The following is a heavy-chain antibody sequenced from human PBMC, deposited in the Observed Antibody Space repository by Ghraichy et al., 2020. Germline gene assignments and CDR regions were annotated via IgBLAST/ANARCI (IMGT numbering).Heavy chain of an antibody. CDR1: GFTFTDYA. J-gene: IGHJ1*01. D-gene: IGHD3-22*01. CDR3: AKDSRLQVVDPTWAEYFQH. CDR2: LSGSGIST. Sequence: GGSLRLSCAASGFTFTDYAMSWVRQAPGKGLEWVSGLSGSGISTFYADSVKGRFTVSRDNLKNTLYLQMSSLTAADTAVYYCAKDSRLQVVDPTWAEYFQHWGQGTLVTVSS. V-gene: IGHV3-23*01.